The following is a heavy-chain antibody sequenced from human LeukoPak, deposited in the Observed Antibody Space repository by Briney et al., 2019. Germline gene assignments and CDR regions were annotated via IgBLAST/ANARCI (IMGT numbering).Heavy chain of an antibody. CDR2: ISSSSSTI. CDR1: GFTFSSYS. Sequence: GGSLRLSCAASGFTFSSYSMNWVRQAPGKGLEWVSYISSSSSTIYYADSVKGRFSISRDKSKNTLYLQMDSLRAEDTAVYYCVRDGYNWNYDYWGQGTLVTVSS. J-gene: IGHJ4*02. CDR3: VRDGYNWNYDY. V-gene: IGHV3-48*01. D-gene: IGHD1-1*01.